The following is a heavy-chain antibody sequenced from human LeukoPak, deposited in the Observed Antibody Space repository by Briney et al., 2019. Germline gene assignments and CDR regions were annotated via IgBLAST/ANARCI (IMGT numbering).Heavy chain of an antibody. V-gene: IGHV5-51*01. CDR1: GYSFTNYW. Sequence: GESLKISCNGSGYSFTNYWIGWVRHMPPKGLEWMGIIYPDDSDTRYSPSFQGHVTISADKSMSTAYLQWSSLKASDTAMYYCARRLTDYDILTGYSNNAFDIWGQGTMVTVSS. CDR2: IYPDDSDT. J-gene: IGHJ3*02. D-gene: IGHD3-9*01. CDR3: ARRLTDYDILTGYSNNAFDI.